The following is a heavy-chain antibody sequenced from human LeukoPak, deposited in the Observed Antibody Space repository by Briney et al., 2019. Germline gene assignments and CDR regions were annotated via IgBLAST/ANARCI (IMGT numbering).Heavy chain of an antibody. CDR2: INHSGST. CDR1: GGSFSGYY. D-gene: IGHD3-22*01. CDR3: ASGLRRWITMIVTNGFDP. J-gene: IGHJ5*02. Sequence: SETLSLTCAVYGGSFSGYYWSWLRQAPGKGLEWIGEINHSGSTNYNPSLKSRVTISVDTSKNQFSLKLSFVTAADTAVYYCASGLRRWITMIVTNGFDPWGQGTLVTVSS. V-gene: IGHV4-34*01.